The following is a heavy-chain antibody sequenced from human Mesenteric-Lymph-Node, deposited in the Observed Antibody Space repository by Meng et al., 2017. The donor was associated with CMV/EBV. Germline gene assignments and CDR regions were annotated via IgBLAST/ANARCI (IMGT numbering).Heavy chain of an antibody. D-gene: IGHD3-9*01. CDR1: GGSFSGYY. J-gene: IGHJ4*02. Sequence: QLQLPHWGAGLLKASETLSVTCAVYGGSFSGYYWNWIRQSPEKGLEWIGEINHSGSTTYNPSFTSRIIISVDTSTNQISLNMSSVTAADTAVYYCARGSSYDILTGYFDYWGQGALVTVSS. CDR2: INHSGST. V-gene: IGHV4-34*01. CDR3: ARGSSYDILTGYFDY.